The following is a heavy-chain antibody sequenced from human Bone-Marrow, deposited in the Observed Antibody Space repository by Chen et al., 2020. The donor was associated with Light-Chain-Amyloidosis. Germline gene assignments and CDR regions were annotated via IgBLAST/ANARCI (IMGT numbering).Heavy chain of an antibody. V-gene: IGHV5-51*01. J-gene: IGHJ4*02. Sequence: EVKKPGESLKISCKGSGYTFPNYWIGWVRQMPGKGLEWMGVIYPDDSDASYSPSFEGQVTISADKSITTAYLQWRSLKASDTAMYYCARRRDGYNFDYWGQGTLVTVSS. D-gene: IGHD5-12*01. CDR3: ARRRDGYNFDY. CDR1: GYTFPNYW. CDR2: IYPDDSDA.